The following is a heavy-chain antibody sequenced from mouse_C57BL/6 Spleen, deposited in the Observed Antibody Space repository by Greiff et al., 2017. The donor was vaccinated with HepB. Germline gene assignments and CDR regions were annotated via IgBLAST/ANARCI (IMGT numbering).Heavy chain of an antibody. CDR2: IDPENGDT. D-gene: IGHD1-2*01. Sequence: EVQLQQSGAELVRPGASVKLSCTASGFNIKDDYMHWVKQRPEQGLEWIGWIDPENGDTEYASKFQGKATITADTSSNTAYLQLSSLTSEDTAVYYCTTFTTARYFDVWGTGTTVTVSS. CDR1: GFNIKDDY. V-gene: IGHV14-4*01. J-gene: IGHJ1*03. CDR3: TTFTTARYFDV.